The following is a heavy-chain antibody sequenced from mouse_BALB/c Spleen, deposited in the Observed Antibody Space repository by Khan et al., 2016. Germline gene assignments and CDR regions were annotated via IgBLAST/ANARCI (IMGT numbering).Heavy chain of an antibody. V-gene: IGHV9-3-1*01. Sequence: QIQLVQSGPELKKPGKTVKISCKASGYTFTNYGMNWVKQAPGKGLKWMGWINTYSGESTYADDFKGRFAFSLETSANTAYLQINNLKNEDTATXFCARYRYYYGSSRYFDVWGAGTTVNVSS. D-gene: IGHD1-1*01. CDR2: INTYSGES. CDR1: GYTFTNYG. CDR3: ARYRYYYGSSRYFDV. J-gene: IGHJ1*01.